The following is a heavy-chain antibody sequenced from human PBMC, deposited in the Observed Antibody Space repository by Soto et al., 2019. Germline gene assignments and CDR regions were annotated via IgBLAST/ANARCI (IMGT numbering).Heavy chain of an antibody. V-gene: IGHV1-8*01. CDR3: ARGRSVLLWFGELLSPHMDV. CDR2: MNPNSGNT. J-gene: IGHJ6*03. Sequence: ASVKVSCKASGYTFTSYDINWVRQATGQGLEWMGWMNPNSGNTGYAQKFQGRVTMTRNTSISTAYMELSSLRSEDTAVYYCARGRSVLLWFGELLSPHMDVWGKGTTVTVS. CDR1: GYTFTSYD. D-gene: IGHD3-10*01.